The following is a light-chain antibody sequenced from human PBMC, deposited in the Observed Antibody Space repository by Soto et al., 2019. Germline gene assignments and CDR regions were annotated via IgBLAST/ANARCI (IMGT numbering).Light chain of an antibody. CDR3: QQYGSSALS. J-gene: IGKJ4*01. Sequence: EIVLTQSPGTLSLSPGERFDLSCRASQSVSSSYLAWYQQKYGQSPRLLIYGTSSRATGIPDRFSGSGSGTDFTLTITRLEPEDFAVYYCQQYGSSALSFGGGTKVEIK. CDR2: GTS. CDR1: QSVSSSY. V-gene: IGKV3-20*01.